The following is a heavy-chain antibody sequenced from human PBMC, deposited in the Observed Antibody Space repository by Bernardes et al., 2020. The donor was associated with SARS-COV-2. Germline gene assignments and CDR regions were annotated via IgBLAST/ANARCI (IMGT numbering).Heavy chain of an antibody. D-gene: IGHD5-18*01. CDR1: GFTFNNFG. CDR3: AKAQAILWIRPYNSGMDL. Sequence: GGPLRLSCVASGFTFNNFGMHWVRQAPGRGLEWVAVISYEGSKKYYADSLEGRFTISKDSSKNTVYLQMNNLRTEDTAIYYCAKAQAILWIRPYNSGMDLWGQGTTVTVSS. CDR2: ISYEGSKK. V-gene: IGHV3-30*18. J-gene: IGHJ6*02.